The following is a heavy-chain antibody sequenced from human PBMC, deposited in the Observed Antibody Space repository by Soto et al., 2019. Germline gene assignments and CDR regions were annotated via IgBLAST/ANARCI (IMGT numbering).Heavy chain of an antibody. CDR2: IYYSGST. CDR3: ASPKIAFYNWFDP. Sequence: SETLSLTCGVGGYSISRRNWWGWIRQPPGKGLEWIGYIYYSGSTYYNPSLKSRVTISVDTSKNQFSLKLSSVTAADTAVYYCASPKIAFYNWFDPWGQGTLVTVS. J-gene: IGHJ5*02. CDR1: GYSISRRNW. D-gene: IGHD3-3*02. V-gene: IGHV4-28*01.